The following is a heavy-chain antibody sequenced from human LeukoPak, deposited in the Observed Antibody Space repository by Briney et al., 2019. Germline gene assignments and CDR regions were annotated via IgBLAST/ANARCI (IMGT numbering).Heavy chain of an antibody. Sequence: PGGSLRLSCAASGFTFSSCGMHWVRQAPGKGLEWVAVIWYDGSNKYYADSVKGRFTISRDNSKNMLYLQMNSLRAEDTAVYYCARVEMATETDAFDIWGQGTMVTVSS. CDR2: IWYDGSNK. CDR1: GFTFSSCG. J-gene: IGHJ3*02. V-gene: IGHV3-33*01. CDR3: ARVEMATETDAFDI. D-gene: IGHD5-24*01.